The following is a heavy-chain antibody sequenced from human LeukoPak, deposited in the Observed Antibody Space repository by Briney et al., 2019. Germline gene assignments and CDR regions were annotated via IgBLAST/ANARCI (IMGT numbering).Heavy chain of an antibody. CDR3: ARHRSSVRFRSPYIYYYYYMDV. CDR2: IYYSGST. CDR1: GGSISSYY. D-gene: IGHD6-19*01. J-gene: IGHJ6*03. Sequence: PSETLSLTCTVSGGSISSYYWGWIRQPPGKGLEWIGYIYYSGSTNYNPSLQIRVTISVDTTNNLFSLKLSSVTAADTAVYYCARHRSSVRFRSPYIYYYYYMDVWGKGTTVTISS. V-gene: IGHV4-59*08.